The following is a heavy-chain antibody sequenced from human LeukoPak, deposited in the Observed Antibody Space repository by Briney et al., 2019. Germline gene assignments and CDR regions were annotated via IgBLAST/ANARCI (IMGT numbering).Heavy chain of an antibody. V-gene: IGHV1-2*04. CDR3: ARSPDYYDSSGYYLSAFDI. CDR1: GYTFTGYY. D-gene: IGHD3-22*01. J-gene: IGHJ3*02. Sequence: PVASVKVSCKASGYTFTGYYMHWVRQAPGQGLEWMGWINPNSGGTNYAQKFQGWVTMTRDTSISTAYMELSRLRSDDTAVYYCARSPDYYDSSGYYLSAFDIWGQGTMVTVSS. CDR2: INPNSGGT.